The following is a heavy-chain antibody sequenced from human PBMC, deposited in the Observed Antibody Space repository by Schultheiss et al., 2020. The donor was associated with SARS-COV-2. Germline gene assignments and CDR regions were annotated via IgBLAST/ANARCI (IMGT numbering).Heavy chain of an antibody. CDR3: ARSAAAVRTVDY. Sequence: SVTLSLTCAVYGGSFSGYYWSWIRQPPGKGLEWIGEINHSGSTNYNPSLKSRVTISVDTSKNQFSLKLSSVTAADTAVYYCARSAAAVRTVDYWGQGTLVTVSS. D-gene: IGHD6-13*01. J-gene: IGHJ4*02. CDR1: GGSFSGYY. CDR2: INHSGST. V-gene: IGHV4-34*01.